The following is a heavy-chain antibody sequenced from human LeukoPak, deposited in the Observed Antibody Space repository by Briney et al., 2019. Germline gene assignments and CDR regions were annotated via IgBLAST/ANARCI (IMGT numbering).Heavy chain of an antibody. CDR2: IKPDGSET. CDR3: AFGNAFDV. J-gene: IGHJ3*01. V-gene: IGHV3-7*01. CDR1: GLPFSISW. Sequence: GGSLRLSCAASGLPFSISWMSWVRQAPGKGLQCVGNIKPDGSETFYVDSVRGRFSISRDNARNLVFLQMNSLRVADTAVYYCAFGNAFDVWGRGTMVTVSS. D-gene: IGHD2-15*01.